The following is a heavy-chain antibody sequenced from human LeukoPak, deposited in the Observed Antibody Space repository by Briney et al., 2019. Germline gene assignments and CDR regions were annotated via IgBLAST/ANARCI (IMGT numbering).Heavy chain of an antibody. CDR2: IYTSGST. CDR3: ARDSRVAAGDY. D-gene: IGHD6-13*01. J-gene: IGHJ4*02. Sequence: PSQTLSLTCTVSGGSISSGSYYWSWIRQPAWKGLEWIGRIYTSGSTNYNPSLKSRVTISVDTSKNQFSLKLSSVTAADTAVYYCARDSRVAAGDYWGQGTLVTVSS. V-gene: IGHV4-61*02. CDR1: GGSISSGSYY.